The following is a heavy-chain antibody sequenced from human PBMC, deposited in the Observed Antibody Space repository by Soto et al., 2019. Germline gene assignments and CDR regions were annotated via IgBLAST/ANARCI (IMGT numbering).Heavy chain of an antibody. D-gene: IGHD3-10*01. V-gene: IGHV1-69*02. CDR2: VNPILSMS. J-gene: IGHJ4*02. Sequence: QVQLVQSGAEVKSAGSSVKVSCKASGDTFNFYSINWVRQAPGLGLEWVGRVNPILSMSNYAQRIQGRVTMTADKSTGTAYMKLRSLRSEDTAIYYCASTYGSGYRAFDSWGQGARVTVSS. CDR1: GDTFNFYS. CDR3: ASTYGSGYRAFDS.